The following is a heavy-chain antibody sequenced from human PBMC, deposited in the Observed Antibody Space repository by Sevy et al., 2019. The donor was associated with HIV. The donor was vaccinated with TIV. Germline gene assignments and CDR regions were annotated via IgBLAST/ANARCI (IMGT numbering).Heavy chain of an antibody. J-gene: IGHJ4*02. Sequence: GGSLRLSCAATGFTFSNYAMHWVRQAPGKGLEWLAIIWSDGAYQYHGDSVKGRFTISRDNSKNTQYLQMNNVRVEDTAMYYCARGGYYYDNAAYYALDSWGQGTLVTVSS. CDR1: GFTFSNYA. V-gene: IGHV3-33*01. CDR3: ARGGYYYDNAAYYALDS. CDR2: IWSDGAYQ. D-gene: IGHD3-22*01.